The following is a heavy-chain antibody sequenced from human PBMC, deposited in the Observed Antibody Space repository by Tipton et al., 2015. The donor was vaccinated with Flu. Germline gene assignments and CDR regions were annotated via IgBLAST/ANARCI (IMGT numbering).Heavy chain of an antibody. D-gene: IGHD6-13*01. CDR1: GDSASSNSAA. CDR3: ARESYSSSWYSPGAGAFDI. CDR2: TYYRSKWYN. J-gene: IGHJ3*02. V-gene: IGHV6-1*01. Sequence: PGLVKPSQTLSLTCAISGDSASSNSAAWNWIRQSPSRGLEWLGRTYYRSKWYNDYAVSVKSRITINPDTSKNQFSLQLNSVTPEDTAVYYCARESYSSSWYSPGAGAFDIWGQGTMVTVSS.